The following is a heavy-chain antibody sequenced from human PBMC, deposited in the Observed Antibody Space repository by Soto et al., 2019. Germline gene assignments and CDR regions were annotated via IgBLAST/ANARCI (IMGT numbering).Heavy chain of an antibody. CDR2: IIPIFGTA. V-gene: IGHV1-69*06. Sequence: QVQLVQSGAEVKKPGSSVKVSCKASGGTFSSYAISWVRQAPGQGLEWMGGIIPIFGTANYAQKFQGRVTITADKSTSTAYMELSSLRSEDTAVYYCARVFHGSSGGYVWFDPWGQGSLGTVAA. D-gene: IGHD6-19*01. CDR1: GGTFSSYA. J-gene: IGHJ5*02. CDR3: ARVFHGSSGGYVWFDP.